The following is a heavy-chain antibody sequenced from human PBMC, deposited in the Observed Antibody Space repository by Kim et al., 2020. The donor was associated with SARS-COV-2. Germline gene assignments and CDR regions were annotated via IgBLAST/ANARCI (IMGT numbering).Heavy chain of an antibody. D-gene: IGHD3-10*01. CDR3: AGDRGSYGSGSLYLFDY. J-gene: IGHJ4*02. Sequence: HKRRVTISVDTSKNRFSLKLSSVTAADTAVYYCAGDRGSYGSGSLYLFDYWGQGTLVTVSS. V-gene: IGHV4-39*07.